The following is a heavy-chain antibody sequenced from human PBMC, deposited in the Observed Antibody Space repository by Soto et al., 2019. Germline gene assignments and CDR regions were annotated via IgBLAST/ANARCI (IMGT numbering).Heavy chain of an antibody. CDR1: GYSFTNYW. CDR2: IDPSDSYT. CDR3: ARHAYYKSGTSNLSH. J-gene: IGHJ4*02. D-gene: IGHD3-10*01. V-gene: IGHV5-10-1*01. Sequence: PGESLKISCKGSGYSFTNYWISWVRQMPGKGLEWMGKIDPSDSYTKYNPSFQGHVTISADKSISTAHLQWSSLEASDTAMYYCARHAYYKSGTSNLSHWGQGCLVTVSS.